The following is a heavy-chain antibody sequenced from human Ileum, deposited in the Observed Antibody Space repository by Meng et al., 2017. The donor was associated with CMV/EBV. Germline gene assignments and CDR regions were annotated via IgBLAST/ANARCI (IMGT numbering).Heavy chain of an antibody. Sequence: GESLKISCAASGFTFKSYWMHWVRQAPGKGLVWVSRINQDGTNTGYADSVKGRFTISRDNAKNTVYLQMNSLRGEDTAVYYCARGNWFDPWGQGTLVTVSS. V-gene: IGHV3-74*01. CDR1: GFTFKSYW. CDR3: ARGNWFDP. CDR2: INQDGTNT. J-gene: IGHJ5*02.